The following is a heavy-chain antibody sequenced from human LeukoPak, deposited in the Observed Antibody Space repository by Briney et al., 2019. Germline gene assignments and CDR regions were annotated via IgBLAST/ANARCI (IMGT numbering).Heavy chain of an antibody. V-gene: IGHV3-23*01. CDR1: GGSISSSN. CDR3: ARYYYDSSGYAYYFDY. J-gene: IGHJ4*02. D-gene: IGHD3-22*01. CDR2: ISGSGATT. Sequence: PSGTLSLTCAVSGGSISSSNWWSWVRQPPGKGLEWVSTISGSGATTYYADSVKGRFTISRDNSKNTVSLQMNSLRGEDTAVYYCARYYYDSSGYAYYFDYWGQGTLVTVSS.